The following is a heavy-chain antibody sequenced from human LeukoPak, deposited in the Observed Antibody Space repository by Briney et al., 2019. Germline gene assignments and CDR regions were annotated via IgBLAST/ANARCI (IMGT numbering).Heavy chain of an antibody. Sequence: PGGSLRLSCAASGFTFSDNYMTWVRQAPGKGLEWLSYISGNGGDIQYADSVKGRLTISRDNAKNSLYLQMNSLRAEDTAVYYCAREEVVVAASFYFDYWGQGTLVTVSS. J-gene: IGHJ4*02. CDR3: AREEVVVAASFYFDY. V-gene: IGHV3-11*04. D-gene: IGHD2-15*01. CDR2: ISGNGGDI. CDR1: GFTFSDNY.